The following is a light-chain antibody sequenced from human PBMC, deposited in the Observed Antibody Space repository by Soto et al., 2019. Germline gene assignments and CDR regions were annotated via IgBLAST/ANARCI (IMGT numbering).Light chain of an antibody. J-gene: IGLJ2*01. CDR1: SSDVGNYEL. CDR3: CSFAGGSTYVV. CDR2: EVT. Sequence: QPASVSGSPGQSITISCIGTSSDVGNYELVSWYQQLPGKAPKLIIYEVTKRPSGVPNRFSGSKSGNTASLTISGLLAEDEADYHCCSFAGGSTYVVFGGGTQLTVL. V-gene: IGLV2-23*02.